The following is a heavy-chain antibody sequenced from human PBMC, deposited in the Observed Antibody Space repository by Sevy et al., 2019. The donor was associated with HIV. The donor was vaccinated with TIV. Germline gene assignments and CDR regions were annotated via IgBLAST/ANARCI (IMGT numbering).Heavy chain of an antibody. Sequence: KQSQTLSLTCAISGGSVSSKSAAWNWIRQSPSRGLEWLGRTYYRSKWYSDYAVFVKGRITINPDTSKNQFSLQLNSVTPEDTAVYYCARLPSGLFPRSPDHNWFDPWGQGTLVTVSS. CDR1: GGSVSSKSAA. V-gene: IGHV6-1*01. CDR2: TYYRSKWYS. CDR3: ARLPSGLFPRSPDHNWFDP. D-gene: IGHD2-21*01. J-gene: IGHJ5*02.